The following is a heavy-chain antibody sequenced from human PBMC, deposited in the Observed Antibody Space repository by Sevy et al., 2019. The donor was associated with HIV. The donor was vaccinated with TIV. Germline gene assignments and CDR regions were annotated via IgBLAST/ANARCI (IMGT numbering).Heavy chain of an antibody. CDR3: ARMKFWNGYFDY. CDR2: IYYSGRT. Sequence: SETLSLTCSVSGGSISNADYYWSWIRQPPGKGLGWIGYIYYSGRTYYNPSLKSRISILVDTSRNQFSLSLDSVTAADTAVYYCARMKFWNGYFDYWGQGTLVTVSS. J-gene: IGHJ4*02. D-gene: IGHD3-3*01. CDR1: GGSISNADYY. V-gene: IGHV4-30-4*01.